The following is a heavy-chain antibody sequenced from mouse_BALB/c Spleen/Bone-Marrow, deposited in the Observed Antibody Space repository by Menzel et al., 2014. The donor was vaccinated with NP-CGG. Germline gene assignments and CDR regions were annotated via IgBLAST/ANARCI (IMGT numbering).Heavy chain of an antibody. CDR2: IDPANGNT. CDR1: GFNIKDTY. D-gene: IGHD1-1*01. Sequence: VQLQQSGAELVKPGASVKLSCTASGFNIKDTYMHWVKQRPEQGLVWIGRIDPANGNTKYDPKFQGKATITADTSSNTAYLQLSSLTSEDTAVYYCALYYYGSSGFAYWGQGTLVTVSA. J-gene: IGHJ3*01. V-gene: IGHV14-3*02. CDR3: ALYYYGSSGFAY.